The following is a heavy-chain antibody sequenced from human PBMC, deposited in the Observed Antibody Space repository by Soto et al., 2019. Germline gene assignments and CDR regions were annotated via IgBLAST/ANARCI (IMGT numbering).Heavy chain of an antibody. D-gene: IGHD3-22*01. J-gene: IGHJ4*02. V-gene: IGHV3-72*01. CDR2: TRNKANSFTT. Sequence: GGSLRLSCAASGFTFSDHYMDWVRQAPGKGLEWVGRTRNKANSFTTEYAASVKGRFTISRDESKNSLYLQMNSLKTEDTAVYFCAHGSSGYYYFDYWGQRTLVTVSS. CDR3: AHGSSGYYYFDY. CDR1: GFTFSDHY.